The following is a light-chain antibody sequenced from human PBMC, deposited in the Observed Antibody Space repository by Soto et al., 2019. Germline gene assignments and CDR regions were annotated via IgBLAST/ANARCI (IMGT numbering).Light chain of an antibody. CDR1: SSDVGGYNY. CDR2: DVS. CDR3: CSYAGSYTFYV. V-gene: IGLV2-11*01. Sequence: QSALTQPRSVSESPGQSVTISCTGTSSDVGGYNYVSWYQQHPGKAHKLMIYDVSKRPSGVPDRFSGSKPGNTASLNISGLQAEDEADYYCCSYAGSYTFYVVGTGTKVTV. J-gene: IGLJ1*01.